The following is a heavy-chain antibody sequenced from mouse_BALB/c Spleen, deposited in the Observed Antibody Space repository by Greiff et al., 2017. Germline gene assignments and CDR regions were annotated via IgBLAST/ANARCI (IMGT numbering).Heavy chain of an antibody. D-gene: IGHD3-2*02. CDR3: ARSGYGYFDY. CDR1: GYSFTGYF. Sequence: VHVKQSGPELVKPGASVKISCKASGYSFTGYFMNWVMQSHGKSLEWIGRINPYNGDTFYNQKFKGKATLTVDKSSSTAHMELRSLASEDSAVYYCARSGYGYFDYWGQGTTLTVSS. CDR2: INPYNGDT. V-gene: IGHV1-20*02. J-gene: IGHJ2*01.